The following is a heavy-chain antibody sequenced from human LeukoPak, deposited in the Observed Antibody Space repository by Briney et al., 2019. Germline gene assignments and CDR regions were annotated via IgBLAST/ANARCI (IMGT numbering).Heavy chain of an antibody. D-gene: IGHD3-9*01. CDR3: ARVGGYDILTGYYLMGAFDY. J-gene: IGHJ4*02. CDR2: IYYSGST. Sequence: SETLSLTCTVSGGSISSYYWSWIRQPPGKGLEWIGYIYYSGSTNYNPSLKSRVTISVDTSKNQFSLKLSSVTAADTAVYYCARVGGYDILTGYYLMGAFDYWGQGTLVTVSS. CDR1: GGSISSYY. V-gene: IGHV4-59*08.